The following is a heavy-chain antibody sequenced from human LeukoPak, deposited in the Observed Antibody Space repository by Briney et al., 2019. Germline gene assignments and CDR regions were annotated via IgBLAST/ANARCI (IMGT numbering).Heavy chain of an antibody. CDR2: ISSSGSTI. J-gene: IGHJ4*02. CDR3: ARDLIQLEAYFDY. CDR1: GFTFSDYY. Sequence: GGSLRLSCAASGFTFSDYYMSWIRQAPGKGLEWVSYISSSGSTIYYADSVKGRFTISRDNAKNSLYLQMNSLRAEDTAVYYCARDLIQLEAYFDYWGQGTLVTVSS. V-gene: IGHV3-11*01. D-gene: IGHD5-18*01.